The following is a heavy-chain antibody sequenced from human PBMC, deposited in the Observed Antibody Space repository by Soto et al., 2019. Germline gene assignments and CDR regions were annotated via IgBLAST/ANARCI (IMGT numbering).Heavy chain of an antibody. CDR1: GGTFSSYA. CDR3: ARDKMSIALGGSYYYGMDV. D-gene: IGHD6-19*01. J-gene: IGHJ6*02. CDR2: IIPIFGTA. V-gene: IGHV1-69*13. Sequence: ASVKVSCKASGGTFSSYAISWVRQAPGQGLEWIGGIIPIFGTANYAQKFQGRVTITADESTSIAYMELSSLRSEDTAVYYCARDKMSIALGGSYYYGMDVWGQGTAVTVS.